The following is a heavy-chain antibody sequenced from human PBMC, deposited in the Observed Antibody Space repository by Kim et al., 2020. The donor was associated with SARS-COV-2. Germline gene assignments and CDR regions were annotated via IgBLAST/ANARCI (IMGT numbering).Heavy chain of an antibody. D-gene: IGHD2-2*02. Sequence: YNSGSTNNNPSLKRRVTISVDTSKNQFSKKLSSVTEADTAVYYCARGYTDWGQGTLVTVSS. V-gene: IGHV4-59*09. J-gene: IGHJ4*02. CDR2: YNSGST. CDR3: ARGYTD.